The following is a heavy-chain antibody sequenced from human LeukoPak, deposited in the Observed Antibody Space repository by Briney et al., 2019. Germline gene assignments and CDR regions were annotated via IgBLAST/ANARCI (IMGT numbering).Heavy chain of an antibody. CDR1: GFTFSNYA. Sequence: GGSLRLSCAASGFTFSNYAMTWVRQAPGKGLEWVSTIGGGPVYYADSVKDRFTISRDNSKNTLFLRMNSLRAEDTAIYYCAKDSYSHNGIYDALDIWGQGTKVTVSS. CDR3: AKDSYSHNGIYDALDI. D-gene: IGHD2-8*01. V-gene: IGHV3-23*01. CDR2: IGGGPV. J-gene: IGHJ3*02.